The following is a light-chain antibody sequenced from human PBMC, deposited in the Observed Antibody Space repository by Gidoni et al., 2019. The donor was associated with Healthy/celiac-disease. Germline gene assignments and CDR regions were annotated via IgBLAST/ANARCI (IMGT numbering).Light chain of an antibody. J-gene: IGKJ4*01. V-gene: IGKV3-11*01. CDR3: QQRSNWPELT. CDR1: QSVSSY. CDR2: DAS. Sequence: EIVLTPPPATLSLSPGERATLSCRASQSVSSYLAWYQQKPGQAPRLLIYDASNRATGIPARFSGSGSGTDFTLTISSLEPEDFAVYYCQQRSNWPELTFXGXTKVEIK.